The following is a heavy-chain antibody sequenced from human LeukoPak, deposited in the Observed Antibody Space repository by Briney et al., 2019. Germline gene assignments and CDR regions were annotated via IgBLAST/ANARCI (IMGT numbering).Heavy chain of an antibody. Sequence: GGSLRLSCAASGFTVSSNYMSWVRQAPGKGLEWVSVIYSGGSTYYVDSVKGRFTISRDNSKNTLYLQMNSLRAEDTAVYYCAKAIWFGELYSPFDYWGQGTLVTVSS. J-gene: IGHJ4*02. V-gene: IGHV3-53*01. CDR2: IYSGGST. CDR1: GFTVSSNY. CDR3: AKAIWFGELYSPFDY. D-gene: IGHD3-10*01.